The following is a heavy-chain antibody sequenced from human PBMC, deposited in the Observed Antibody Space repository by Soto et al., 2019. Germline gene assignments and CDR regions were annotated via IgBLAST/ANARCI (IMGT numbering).Heavy chain of an antibody. Sequence: EVQLLESGGGLVQPGGSLRLSCAASGFTFSSYAMSWVRQAPGKGLEWVSAISGSGGSTYYADSVKGRFTISRDNSKNTLYLQMNSLRAEDTAVYYCAKARATVTTPHYYYYYGMDVWGQGTTVTVSS. J-gene: IGHJ6*02. CDR3: AKARATVTTPHYYYYYGMDV. CDR1: GFTFSSYA. V-gene: IGHV3-23*01. D-gene: IGHD4-17*01. CDR2: ISGSGGST.